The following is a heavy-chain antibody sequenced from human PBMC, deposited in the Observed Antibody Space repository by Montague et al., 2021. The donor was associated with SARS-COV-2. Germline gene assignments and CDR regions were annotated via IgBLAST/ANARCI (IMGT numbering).Heavy chain of an antibody. CDR3: ARSRANVPSRPGFDY. Sequence: SETLSLTCTVSGASIASGNFYWSWIRQPPGKGLEWIGYIYYTGXXXYXXXXEXRVTMPVDPSKNQFSLTLTSVTAADTAVYYCARSRANVPSRPGFDYWGQGALVTVSS. D-gene: IGHD6-6*01. V-gene: IGHV4-61*01. J-gene: IGHJ4*02. CDR2: IYYTGXX. CDR1: GASIASGNFY.